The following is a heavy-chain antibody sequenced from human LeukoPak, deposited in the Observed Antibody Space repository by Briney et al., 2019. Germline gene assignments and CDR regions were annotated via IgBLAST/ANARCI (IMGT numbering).Heavy chain of an antibody. J-gene: IGHJ6*02. D-gene: IGHD6-6*01. CDR3: ARKYQGMDV. V-gene: IGHV1-2*02. CDR1: GYTFTVFY. CDR2: INPNSGGT. Sequence: ASVNVSCKPSGYTFTVFYMHWVRQAPGQRLEWMGWINPNSGGTKYAQKFQGGVTMTRDTSISTAYMELSRLRSDDTAVYYCARKYQGMDVWGQGTTVTVSS.